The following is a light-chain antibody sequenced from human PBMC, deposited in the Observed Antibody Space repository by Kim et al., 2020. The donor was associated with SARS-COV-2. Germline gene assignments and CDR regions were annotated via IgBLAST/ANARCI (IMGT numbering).Light chain of an antibody. CDR2: AAS. CDR1: HHINNW. Sequence: DILMTQSPATVSASVGDRVTITCRASHHINNWVTWYQQKPGKAPKVLIYAASNLERGVPARFSGSGFGTDFALTISSLQPEDFGNYCCQQAHSFPATFGQGTRLEIK. J-gene: IGKJ5*01. V-gene: IGKV1D-12*01. CDR3: QQAHSFPAT.